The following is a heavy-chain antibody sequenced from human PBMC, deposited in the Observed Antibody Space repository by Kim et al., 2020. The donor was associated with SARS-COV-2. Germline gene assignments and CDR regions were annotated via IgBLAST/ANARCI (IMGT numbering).Heavy chain of an antibody. V-gene: IGHV4-39*07. Sequence: SETLSLTCTVSGGSISSSSYYWGWIRQPPGKGLEWIGSIYYSGSTYYNPSLKSRVTISVDTSKNQFSLKLSSVTAADTAVYYCARDPRYDELGYCSGGSCYSGDSWGQGTLVTVSS. CDR2: IYYSGST. J-gene: IGHJ4*02. D-gene: IGHD2-15*01. CDR3: ARDPRYDELGYCSGGSCYSGDS. CDR1: GGSISSSSYY.